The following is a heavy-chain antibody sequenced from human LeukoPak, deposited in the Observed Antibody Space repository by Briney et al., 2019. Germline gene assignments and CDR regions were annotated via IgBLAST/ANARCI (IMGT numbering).Heavy chain of an antibody. CDR1: GFTLGLYA. CDR3: AKGSSGSFNGPSDY. Sequence: GGSLRLSCVTSGFTLGLYAMSWVRQAPGKGLEWVSTIRITGGITYYADSVKGRFATSRENSKNTLYLQMSSLRAEDTAVYYCAKGSSGSFNGPSDYWGQGTLVTVSS. J-gene: IGHJ4*02. V-gene: IGHV3-23*01. D-gene: IGHD1-26*01. CDR2: IRITGGIT.